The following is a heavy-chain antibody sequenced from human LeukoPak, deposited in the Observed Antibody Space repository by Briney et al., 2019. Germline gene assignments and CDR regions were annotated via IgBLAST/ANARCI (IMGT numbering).Heavy chain of an antibody. J-gene: IGHJ3*02. D-gene: IGHD6-13*01. CDR3: ARASELVQGDAFDI. Sequence: GESLKISCAASGFTFSSYEMNWVRQAPGKGLEWVSYISSSGSTIYYADSVKGRFTISRDNAKNSLYLQMNSLRAEDTAVYYCARASELVQGDAFDIWDQGTMVTVSS. CDR1: GFTFSSYE. CDR2: ISSSGSTI. V-gene: IGHV3-48*03.